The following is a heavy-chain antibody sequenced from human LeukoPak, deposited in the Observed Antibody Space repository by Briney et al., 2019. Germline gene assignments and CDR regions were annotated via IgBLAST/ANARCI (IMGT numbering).Heavy chain of an antibody. J-gene: IGHJ4*02. Sequence: GGSLRLSCAASGFTFSSYGMHWVRQAPGKGLEWVAVISYDGSNKYYADSVKGRFTISRDNSKSTLYLQMNSLRAEDTAVYYCAKDQKGGTGYSYFDYWGQGTLVTVSS. CDR3: AKDQKGGTGYSYFDY. D-gene: IGHD1-1*01. V-gene: IGHV3-30*18. CDR2: ISYDGSNK. CDR1: GFTFSSYG.